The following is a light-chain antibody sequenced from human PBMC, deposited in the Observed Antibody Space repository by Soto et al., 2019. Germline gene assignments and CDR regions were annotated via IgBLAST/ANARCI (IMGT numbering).Light chain of an antibody. CDR2: AAS. Sequence: AIRMTQSPSSFSASTGDRVTITCRASQGISSYLAWYQQKPGKAPKLLIYAASTLQSGVPSRFSGSGSVTDFTLTLSCLQSEDFATYYCQQYYSYPSTFGQGTKVEIK. CDR1: QGISSY. CDR3: QQYYSYPST. J-gene: IGKJ1*01. V-gene: IGKV1-8*01.